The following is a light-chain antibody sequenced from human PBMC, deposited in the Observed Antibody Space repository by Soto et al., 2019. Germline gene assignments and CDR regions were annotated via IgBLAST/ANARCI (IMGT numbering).Light chain of an antibody. CDR3: SSFTSSSTLVV. V-gene: IGLV2-14*03. CDR1: SSDVGGYNY. J-gene: IGLJ2*01. CDR2: DVN. Sequence: QSVLTQPASVSGSPGQLITISCTGTSSDVGGYNYVSWYQQHPGKAPKVMIYDVNNRPSGVSNRFSGSKSGNTASLTISGLQAEDEADYYCSSFTSSSTLVVFGGGTKLTVL.